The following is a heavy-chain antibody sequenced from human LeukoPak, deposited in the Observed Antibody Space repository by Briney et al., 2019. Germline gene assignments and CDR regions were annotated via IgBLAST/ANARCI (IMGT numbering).Heavy chain of an antibody. D-gene: IGHD3-3*01. CDR3: ARAGRTDFWSGFGVPDAFDV. Sequence: SQTLSLTCTVSGGSISSGSYYWSWIRQPAGKGLEWIGRIYTSGSTNYNPSLKSRFTISVDTSKNQFSLRLSSVTAADTAVYYCARAGRTDFWSGFGVPDAFDVWGQGTMVTVSS. V-gene: IGHV4-61*02. J-gene: IGHJ3*01. CDR1: GGSISSGSYY. CDR2: IYTSGST.